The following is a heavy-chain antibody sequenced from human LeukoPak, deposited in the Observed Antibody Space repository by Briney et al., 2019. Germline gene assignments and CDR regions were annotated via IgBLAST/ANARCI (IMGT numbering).Heavy chain of an antibody. CDR2: IYHRGNT. Sequence: PSETLSLTCSVSGFSISTSYSWGWIRQPPGKGLEWIGTIYHRGNTYFNPSLMSRVIISLDTSKNQFSLRLTSVTAADTAVYYCAREVESWFGDLLSYFDSWGQGTQVTVSS. J-gene: IGHJ4*02. D-gene: IGHD3-10*01. V-gene: IGHV4-38-2*02. CDR3: AREVESWFGDLLSYFDS. CDR1: GFSISTSYS.